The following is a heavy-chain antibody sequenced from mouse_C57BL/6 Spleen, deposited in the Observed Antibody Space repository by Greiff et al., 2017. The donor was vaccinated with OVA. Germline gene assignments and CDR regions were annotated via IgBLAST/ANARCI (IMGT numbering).Heavy chain of an antibody. CDR3: ARKGGYDSYWYFDV. J-gene: IGHJ1*03. CDR2: IDPSDSYT. CDR1: GYTFTSYW. V-gene: IGHV1-69*01. Sequence: QVQLKQPGAELVMPGASVKLSCKASGYTFTSYWMHWVKQRPGQGLEWIGEIDPSDSYTNYNQKFKGKSTLTVDKSSSTAYMQLSSLTSEDSAVYYCARKGGYDSYWYFDVWGTGTTVTVSS. D-gene: IGHD2-4*01.